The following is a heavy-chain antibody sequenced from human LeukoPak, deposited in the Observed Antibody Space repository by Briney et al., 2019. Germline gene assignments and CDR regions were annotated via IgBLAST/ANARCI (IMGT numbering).Heavy chain of an antibody. J-gene: IGHJ4*02. CDR1: GVSVSSSSYY. CDR3: ARGGIVAAADY. D-gene: IGHD6-13*01. V-gene: IGHV4-39*01. CDR2: DYYSGST. Sequence: PSETLSLTCTVSGVSVSSSSYYWGWIRQPPGKGLEWIGSDYYSGSTYYNPSLKSRATISVDTSKNQFSLKLTSVTAADTAVYYCARGGIVAAADYWGQGTLVSVSS.